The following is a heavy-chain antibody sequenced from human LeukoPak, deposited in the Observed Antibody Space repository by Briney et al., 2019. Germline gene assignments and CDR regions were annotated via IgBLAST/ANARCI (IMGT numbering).Heavy chain of an antibody. D-gene: IGHD2-15*01. CDR1: GGSISSYY. J-gene: IGHJ3*02. CDR2: IYYSGST. V-gene: IGHV4-59*08. Sequence: SETLSLTCTVSGGSISSYYWSWIRQPPGKGLEWIGYIYYSGSTNYNPSLKSRVTISVDTSKNQFSLKLSSVTAADTAVYYCARHPAGPLYCSGGSCYSPGDAFDIWGQGTMVTVSS. CDR3: ARHPAGPLYCSGGSCYSPGDAFDI.